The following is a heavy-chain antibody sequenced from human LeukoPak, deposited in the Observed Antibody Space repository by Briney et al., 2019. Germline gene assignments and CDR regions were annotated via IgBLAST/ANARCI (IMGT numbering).Heavy chain of an antibody. Sequence: GASVKVSCKASGYTFTSHGISWVRQAPGQGLEWMGWISAYKSNTTYAQKFQGRVTMITDTSTSTAYMELRRLTSDDTAVYYCARDEGKWFGESYYYYYGMDVWGQGTTVSVSS. CDR2: ISAYKSNT. CDR3: ARDEGKWFGESYYYYYGMDV. CDR1: GYTFTSHG. V-gene: IGHV1-18*04. J-gene: IGHJ6*02. D-gene: IGHD3-10*01.